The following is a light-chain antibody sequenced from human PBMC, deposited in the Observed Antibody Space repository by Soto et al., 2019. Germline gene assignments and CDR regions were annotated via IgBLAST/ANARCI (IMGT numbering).Light chain of an antibody. V-gene: IGKV3-20*01. Sequence: EIVLTQSPGTLSLSPGERATLSCRASQSVSSRFLARYQQKPGQAPRLLMYGASSRATGIPDRFSGTGSGTDLTLTISRLEPEDFAVYYCQQYGSSPYTFGLGTKLEIK. CDR3: QQYGSSPYT. J-gene: IGKJ2*01. CDR2: GAS. CDR1: QSVSSRF.